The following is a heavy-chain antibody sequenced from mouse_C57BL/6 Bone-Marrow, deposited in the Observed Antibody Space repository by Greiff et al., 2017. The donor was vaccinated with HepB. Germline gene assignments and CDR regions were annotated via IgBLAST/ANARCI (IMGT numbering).Heavy chain of an antibody. CDR2: INPNYGTT. V-gene: IGHV1-39*01. CDR1: GYSFTDYN. CDR3: APKYYYGSSYDAMDY. J-gene: IGHJ4*01. D-gene: IGHD1-1*01. Sequence: VQLQQSGPELVKPGASVKISCKASGYSFTDYNMNWVKQSNGKSLEWIGVINPNYGTTSYNQKFKGKATLTVDQSSSTAYMQLNSLTSEDSAVYYCAPKYYYGSSYDAMDYWGQGTSVTVSS.